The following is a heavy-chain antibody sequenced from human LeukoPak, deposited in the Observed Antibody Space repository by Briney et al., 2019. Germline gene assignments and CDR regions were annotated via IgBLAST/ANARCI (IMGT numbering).Heavy chain of an antibody. CDR3: ARTNCGGDCYASRSWFDL. J-gene: IGHJ5*02. CDR2: INPNSGGT. V-gene: IGHV1-2*02. Sequence: ASVKVSCKASGYTFTGYYMHWVRQAPGQGLEWMGWINPNSGGTNYAQKFQGRVTMTRDTSISTAYMELTSLRSEDTAVYYCARTNCGGDCYASRSWFDLWGQGTLVTVSS. D-gene: IGHD2-21*02. CDR1: GYTFTGYY.